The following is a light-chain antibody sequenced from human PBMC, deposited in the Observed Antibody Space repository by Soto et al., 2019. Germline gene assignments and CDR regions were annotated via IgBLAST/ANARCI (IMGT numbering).Light chain of an antibody. V-gene: IGKV1-12*01. CDR1: QGVKKY. J-gene: IGKJ1*01. CDR2: KAS. CDR3: QQGYNFPRA. Sequence: DIQMTQSPPSLSASVVDRVTITCQASQGVKKYVNWYQQKPGKAPKLLIYKASTLKSGVPSRFSGSGSGTEFTLTISSLQPDDFATYYCQQGYNFPRAFGQGTKVDIK.